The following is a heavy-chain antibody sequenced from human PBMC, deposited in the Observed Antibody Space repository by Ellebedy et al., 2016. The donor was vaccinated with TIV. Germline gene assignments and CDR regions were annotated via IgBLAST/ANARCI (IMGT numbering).Heavy chain of an antibody. CDR1: GGSVSSGSYY. V-gene: IGHV4-61*01. CDR2: IYYSGST. Sequence: SETLSLXCTVSGGSVSSGSYYWSWIRQPPGKGLEWIGYIYYSGSTYYNPSLKSRVTISVDTSKNQFSLKLSSVTAADTAVYYCAWASYYYGSGSSPDAFDIWGQGTMVTVSS. J-gene: IGHJ3*02. CDR3: AWASYYYGSGSSPDAFDI. D-gene: IGHD3-10*01.